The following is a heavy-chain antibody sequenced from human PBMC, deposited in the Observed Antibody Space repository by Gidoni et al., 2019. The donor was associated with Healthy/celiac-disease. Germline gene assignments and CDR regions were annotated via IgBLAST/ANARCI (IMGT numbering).Heavy chain of an antibody. J-gene: IGHJ4*02. CDR2: TSASGGST. V-gene: IGHV3-23*01. CDR3: AKAAVAGYPFFDD. Sequence: VQLLESGGGLVQPGGSLRLSCAASGFTFSSYAMSWVRQAPGKGLAWVSTTSASGGSTYFADSVKGRFTISRDNSKNTLYLQMNSLRAEDTAVYYCAKAAVAGYPFFDDWGQGTLVTVSS. D-gene: IGHD6-19*01. CDR1: GFTFSSYA.